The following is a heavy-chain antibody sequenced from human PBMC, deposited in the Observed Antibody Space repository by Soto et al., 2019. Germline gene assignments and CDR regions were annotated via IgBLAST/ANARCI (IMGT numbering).Heavy chain of an antibody. D-gene: IGHD2-2*01. Sequence: QVQLVQSGAEVKKPGSSVKVSCKASGGTFSSYAISWVRQAPGQGLEWMGGIIPIFGTANYAQKFQGRVTITADESTSTAYMELSSLRSEETAVYYCARDLPGYCSSTSCYDDRGDYYYYGMDVWGQGTTVTVSS. J-gene: IGHJ6*02. CDR1: GGTFSSYA. CDR3: ARDLPGYCSSTSCYDDRGDYYYYGMDV. V-gene: IGHV1-69*01. CDR2: IIPIFGTA.